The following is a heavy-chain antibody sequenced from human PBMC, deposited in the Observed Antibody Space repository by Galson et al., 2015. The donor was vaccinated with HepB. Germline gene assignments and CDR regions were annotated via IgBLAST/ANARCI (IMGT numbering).Heavy chain of an antibody. CDR2: INPSGGST. CDR3: ARDIIYVWGSYRYTRWFDP. V-gene: IGHV1-46*01. Sequence: SVKVSCKASGYTFTSYYMHWVRLAPGQGLEWMGIINPSGGSTSYAQKFQGRVTMTRDTSTSTVYMELSSLRSEDTAVYYCARDIIYVWGSYRYTRWFDPWGQGTLVTVSS. J-gene: IGHJ5*02. D-gene: IGHD3-16*02. CDR1: GYTFTSYY.